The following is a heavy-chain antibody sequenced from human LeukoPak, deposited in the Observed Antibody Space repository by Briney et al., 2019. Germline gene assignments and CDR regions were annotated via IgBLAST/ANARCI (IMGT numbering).Heavy chain of an antibody. CDR2: ITSNGGST. Sequence: GGSLRLSCAASGFIFNSYAMHWVRQAPGRGLEYVSAITSNGGSTFYANSVKGRFIISRDNSNNTLYLQMGSLRAEDTAVYYCTRGPGYDYVWGSYRADYWGQGTLVTVSS. J-gene: IGHJ4*02. V-gene: IGHV3-64*01. CDR3: TRGPGYDYVWGSYRADY. D-gene: IGHD3-16*02. CDR1: GFIFNSYA.